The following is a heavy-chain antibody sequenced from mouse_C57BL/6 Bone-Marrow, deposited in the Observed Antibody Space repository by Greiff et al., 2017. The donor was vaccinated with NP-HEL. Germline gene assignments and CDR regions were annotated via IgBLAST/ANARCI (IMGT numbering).Heavy chain of an antibody. D-gene: IGHD2-3*01. CDR3: ARYGYYGY. Sequence: QVQLQQSGAELARPGASVKLSCKASGYTFTSYGISWVKQRTGQGLKWIGEIYPRSGNTYYNEKFKGKATLTADKSSSTAYMELRSLTSEDSAVYFCARYGYYGYWGQGTLVTVSA. J-gene: IGHJ3*01. CDR2: IYPRSGNT. CDR1: GYTFTSYG. V-gene: IGHV1-81*01.